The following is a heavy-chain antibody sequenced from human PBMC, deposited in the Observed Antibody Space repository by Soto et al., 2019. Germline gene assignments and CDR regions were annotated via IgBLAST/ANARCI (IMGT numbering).Heavy chain of an antibody. CDR2: ISYDGSNK. CDR1: GLTFSSYG. CDR3: AQEGRWFGEPRYFDL. V-gene: IGHV3-30*18. J-gene: IGHJ2*01. Sequence: QVQLVESGGGVVQPGTSLRLSCAASGLTFSSYGMHWVRQAPGKGLEWVAVISYDGSNKYYVDSVKGRFSISRDNSKSTLNLQMNSLRVDDTAVYYCAQEGRWFGEPRYFDLWGRGTLVTVSS. D-gene: IGHD3-10*01.